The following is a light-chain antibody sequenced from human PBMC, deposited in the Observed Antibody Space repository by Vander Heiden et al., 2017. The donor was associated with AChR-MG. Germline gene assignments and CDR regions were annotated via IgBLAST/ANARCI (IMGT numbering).Light chain of an antibody. J-gene: IGKJ4*01. Sequence: EIVLTQSPATLSSSPGERATLSCRASQSVSSYLAWYQQKPGQAPRLLIYGASNRATGIPARFSGSGSGTDFTLTISSLEPEDFAVYYCQQRSNWPALTFGGGTKVEIK. CDR1: QSVSSY. V-gene: IGKV3-11*01. CDR2: GAS. CDR3: QQRSNWPALT.